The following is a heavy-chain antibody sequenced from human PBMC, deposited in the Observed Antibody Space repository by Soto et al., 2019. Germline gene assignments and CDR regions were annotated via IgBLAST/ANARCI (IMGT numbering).Heavy chain of an antibody. V-gene: IGHV4-59*01. D-gene: IGHD5-18*01. CDR2: IYYSGST. J-gene: IGHJ5*02. Sequence: PSETLSLTCTVSGGSISSYYWSWIRQPPGKGLEWIGFIYYSGSTNYNPSLKRRVTLSVDTSKNQFSLKLSSVTAADTAVYYCARQVPSGYSYANWFDPWGPGTLVTVAS. CDR1: GGSISSYY. CDR3: ARQVPSGYSYANWFDP.